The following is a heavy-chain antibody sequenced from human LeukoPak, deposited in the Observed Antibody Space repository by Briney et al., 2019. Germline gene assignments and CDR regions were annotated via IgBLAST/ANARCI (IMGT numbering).Heavy chain of an antibody. V-gene: IGHV3-21*01. CDR2: ISSRSSYI. D-gene: IGHD6-19*01. CDR3: ARQPGGQWLEGGYYYYGMDV. Sequence: GGSLRLSCAASGFTFSSYSMNWVRQAPGKGLEWVSSISSRSSYIYYADSVKGRFTISRDNAKNSLYLQMNSLRAEDTAVYYCARQPGGQWLEGGYYYYGMDVWGQGTTVTVSS. CDR1: GFTFSSYS. J-gene: IGHJ6*02.